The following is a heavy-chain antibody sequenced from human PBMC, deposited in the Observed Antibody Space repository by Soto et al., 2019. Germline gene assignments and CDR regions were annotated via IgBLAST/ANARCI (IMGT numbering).Heavy chain of an antibody. D-gene: IGHD5-12*01. Sequence: ASVKVSCKASGGTFSSYTISWVRQAPGQGLEWMGRIIPILGIANYAQKFQGRVTITAGKSTSTAYMELSSLRSEDTAVYYCAHVEMATIDYYYGMDVWGQGTTVTVSS. CDR2: IIPILGIA. CDR1: GGTFSSYT. CDR3: AHVEMATIDYYYGMDV. V-gene: IGHV1-69*02. J-gene: IGHJ6*02.